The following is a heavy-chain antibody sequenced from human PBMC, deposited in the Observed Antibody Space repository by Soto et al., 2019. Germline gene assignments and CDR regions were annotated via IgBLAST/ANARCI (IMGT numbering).Heavy chain of an antibody. V-gene: IGHV3-43D*04. J-gene: IGHJ4*02. CDR1: GFTFDDYA. CDR3: AKDIEGRGYSYGSIDY. CDR2: ISWDGGST. D-gene: IGHD5-18*01. Sequence: GGSLRLSCAASGFTFDDYAMHWVRQAPGKGLEWVSLISWDGGSTYYADSVKGRFTISRDNSKNSLYLQMNSLRAEDTALYYCAKDIEGRGYSYGSIDYWGQGTLVTVSS.